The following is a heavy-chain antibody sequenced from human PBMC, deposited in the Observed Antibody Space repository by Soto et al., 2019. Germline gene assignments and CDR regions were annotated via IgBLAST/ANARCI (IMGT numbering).Heavy chain of an antibody. V-gene: IGHV1-46*01. CDR2: IYPSGGST. CDR1: GYTFTNYY. CDR3: ARDFSGPMDY. Sequence: ASVKVSCKAPGYTFTNYYMHWVRQAPGQGLEWMGIIYPSGGSTRNSPKFQGRVTITRDTSTSTVYMELSSLRSEDAAVYYCARDFSGPMDYWGRGTLVTVSS. D-gene: IGHD3-10*01. J-gene: IGHJ4*02.